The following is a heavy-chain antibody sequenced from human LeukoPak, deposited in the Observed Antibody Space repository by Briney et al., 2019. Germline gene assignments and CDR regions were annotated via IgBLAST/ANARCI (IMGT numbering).Heavy chain of an antibody. J-gene: IGHJ5*02. V-gene: IGHV3-48*01. CDR3: ARDVGYRSWFDP. Sequence: PGGSLRLSCAASGFTLSDYYMNWVRQAPGKGLEWVSYISSTSSTMYYADSVKGRFTISRDNAKNSLYLQMNSLTAEDTAMYYCARDVGYRSWFDPWGQGTLVTVSS. D-gene: IGHD5-18*01. CDR2: ISSTSSTM. CDR1: GFTLSDYY.